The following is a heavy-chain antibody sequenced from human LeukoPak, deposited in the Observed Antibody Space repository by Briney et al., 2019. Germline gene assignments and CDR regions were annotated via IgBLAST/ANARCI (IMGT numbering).Heavy chain of an antibody. CDR3: ARAVSGVAVAYDY. Sequence: LSETLSLTCTVSGGSISNYYWSWIRQPPGKGLEWIGYIHYSGSTYYNPSLKSRVTISVDTSKNHFSLKLSSVTAADTAVYYCARAVSGVAVAYDYWGQGTLVTVSS. CDR1: GGSISNYY. D-gene: IGHD6-19*01. J-gene: IGHJ4*02. CDR2: IHYSGST. V-gene: IGHV4-59*01.